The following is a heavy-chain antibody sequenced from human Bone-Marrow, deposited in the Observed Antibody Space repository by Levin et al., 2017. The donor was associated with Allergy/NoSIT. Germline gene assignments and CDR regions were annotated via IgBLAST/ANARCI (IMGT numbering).Heavy chain of an antibody. Sequence: GGSLRLSCAASGFTFSNYAMTWVRQAPGKGLEWVSPLGGVGDMTRYAESVKGRFTISRDNSKNTLFLQMNSLRVEDTAVYCCAKGSSGWFLEQDSWGQGALVAVSS. D-gene: IGHD6-19*01. CDR1: GFTFSNYA. CDR2: LGGVGDMT. CDR3: AKGSSGWFLEQDS. J-gene: IGHJ4*02. V-gene: IGHV3-23*01.